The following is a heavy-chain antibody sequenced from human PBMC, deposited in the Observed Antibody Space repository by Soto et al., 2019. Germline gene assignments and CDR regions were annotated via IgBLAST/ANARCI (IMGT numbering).Heavy chain of an antibody. CDR2: ASDDGSYK. V-gene: IGHV3-30*18. D-gene: IGHD5-12*01. CDR1: GFTFSSFG. Sequence: QVQLVESGGGVVQPGRSLRLSCAASGFTFSSFGMHWVRQAPGKGLERVAVASDDGSYKYYADSVKGRFTISRDNSKNTLYLQKNSLRAEDTAVYYCAKERSVVATTPDFDYWGQGTLVTVSS. CDR3: AKERSVVATTPDFDY. J-gene: IGHJ4*02.